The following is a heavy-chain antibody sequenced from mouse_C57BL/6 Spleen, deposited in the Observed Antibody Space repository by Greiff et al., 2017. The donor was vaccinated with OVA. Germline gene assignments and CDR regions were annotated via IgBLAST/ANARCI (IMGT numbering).Heavy chain of an antibody. CDR1: GYSITSGYY. CDR3: ASGSYVDKVWFAY. J-gene: IGHJ3*01. CDR2: ISYDGSN. Sequence: EVQLQQSGPGLVKPSQSLSLTCSVTGYSITSGYYWNWIRQFPGNKLEWMGYISYDGSNNYNPSLKNRIAITRDTSKNQFFLKLNSVTTEDTATYDCASGSYVDKVWFAYWGQGTLVTVSA. V-gene: IGHV3-6*01. D-gene: IGHD2-12*01.